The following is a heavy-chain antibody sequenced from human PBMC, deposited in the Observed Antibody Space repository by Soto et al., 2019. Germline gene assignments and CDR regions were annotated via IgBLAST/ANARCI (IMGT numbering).Heavy chain of an antibody. Sequence: ASVKVSCKASGGTFTSYYMHWVRQAPGQGLEWMGIINPSGGSTSYAQKFQGRVTMTRDTSTSTVYMELSSLRSEDTAVYYCARPALAAAGTVPISAEYFQHWGQGTLVTVSS. J-gene: IGHJ1*01. D-gene: IGHD6-13*01. CDR3: ARPALAAAGTVPISAEYFQH. V-gene: IGHV1-46*03. CDR1: GGTFTSYY. CDR2: INPSGGST.